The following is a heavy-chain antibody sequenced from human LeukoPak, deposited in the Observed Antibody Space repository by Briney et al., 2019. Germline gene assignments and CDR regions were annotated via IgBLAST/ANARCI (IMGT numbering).Heavy chain of an antibody. Sequence: GGSLRLSCAASGFTFHNYGMSWVRHVPGKGLEWVCGINWNGANTSYGDSVKGRFTISRDNAQSFLYLQMKDVRAEDTAFYYCARVFTSGWYGVDYWGQGTLVTVSS. V-gene: IGHV3-20*04. D-gene: IGHD6-19*01. J-gene: IGHJ4*02. CDR3: ARVFTSGWYGVDY. CDR2: INWNGANT. CDR1: GFTFHNYG.